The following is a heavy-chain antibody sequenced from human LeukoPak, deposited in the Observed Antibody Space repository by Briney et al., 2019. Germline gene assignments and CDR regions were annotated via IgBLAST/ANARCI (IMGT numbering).Heavy chain of an antibody. J-gene: IGHJ4*02. CDR3: AKGLQAVADY. D-gene: IGHD6-19*01. CDR1: GFTFSSYS. CDR2: ISSSSSYM. Sequence: PGGCLRLFCAGSGFTFSSYSMNWVRQAPGEGVEWVSSISSSSSYMYYADSVKGRFTISRDNAKNSLYLQMNSLRAEDTAVYYCAKGLQAVADYWGQGTLVTVSS. V-gene: IGHV3-21*01.